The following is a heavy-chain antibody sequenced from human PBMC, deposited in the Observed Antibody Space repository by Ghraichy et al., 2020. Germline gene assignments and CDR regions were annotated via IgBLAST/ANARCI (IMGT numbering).Heavy chain of an antibody. J-gene: IGHJ4*02. Sequence: GGSLRLSCVASGFTFSSYAMSWVRQAPGKGLEWVSAISGSGGSTYYADSVKGRFTISRDNSKNTLYLQMNSLRAEDTAVYYCAKDPYSSGWYEDDYWGQGTLVTVSS. CDR3: AKDPYSSGWYEDDY. D-gene: IGHD6-19*01. CDR1: GFTFSSYA. CDR2: ISGSGGST. V-gene: IGHV3-23*01.